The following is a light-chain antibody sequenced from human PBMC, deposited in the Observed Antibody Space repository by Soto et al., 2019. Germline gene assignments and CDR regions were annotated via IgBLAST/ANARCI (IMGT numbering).Light chain of an antibody. CDR3: AAWDDSLNVV. CDR1: SSNIGSNT. V-gene: IGLV1-44*01. CDR2: SNN. Sequence: QSVLTQPPSASGTPGQRVTISCSGSSSNIGSNTVNWYQQLPGTAPKLLIYSNNHRPSGVTDRFSASKYATSASLAISGFQAEDEADYYCAAWDDSLNVVFGGGTKVTVL. J-gene: IGLJ2*01.